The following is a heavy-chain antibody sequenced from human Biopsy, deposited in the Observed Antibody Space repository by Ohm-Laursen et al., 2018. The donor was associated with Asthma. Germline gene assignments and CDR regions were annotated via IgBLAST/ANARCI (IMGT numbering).Heavy chain of an antibody. CDR3: ARKAGSCISRTCYSLDF. Sequence: SVKASCKSLGGTFTTYVIIWGRQAPGQGLEGMGGINSFFGTTTYPQEFQDRVKITADDSTSTVYMELSSLRSEDTAVYYCARKAGSCISRTCYSLDFWGQGTLVTVSS. V-gene: IGHV1-69*13. D-gene: IGHD2-2*01. CDR1: GGTFTTYV. J-gene: IGHJ4*02. CDR2: INSFFGTT.